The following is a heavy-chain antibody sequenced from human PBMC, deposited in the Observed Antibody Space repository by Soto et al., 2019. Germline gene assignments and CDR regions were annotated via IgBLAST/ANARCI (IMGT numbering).Heavy chain of an antibody. Sequence: AGGSLRLSCAASGFTFTRYSMNWVRQAPGKGLEWVSSISSTTNYIYYADSMKGRFTVSRDNAKNSVYLEMNSLSAEDTAVYYWFDPWGQGTLVTVSS. J-gene: IGHJ5*02. CDR2: ISSTTNYI. V-gene: IGHV3-21*01. CDR3: FDP. CDR1: GFTFTRYS.